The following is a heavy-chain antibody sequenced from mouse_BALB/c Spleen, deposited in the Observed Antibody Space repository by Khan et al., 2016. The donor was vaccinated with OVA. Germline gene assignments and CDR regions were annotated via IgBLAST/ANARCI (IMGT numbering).Heavy chain of an antibody. J-gene: IGHJ3*01. D-gene: IGHD1-1*01. CDR3: ARGNYYGSNSWFAY. V-gene: IGHV1-18*01. CDR2: INPYNGFT. Sequence: EVQLQQSRPELVKPGASMKISCKASGYSFTDYTMNWVKQSHGKNLEWIGLINPYNGFTTYNQKFKGKATLTVHKSSSTASMELLSLTSEDFAVYYCARGNYYGSNSWFAYWGQGTLVTVSA. CDR1: GYSFTDYT.